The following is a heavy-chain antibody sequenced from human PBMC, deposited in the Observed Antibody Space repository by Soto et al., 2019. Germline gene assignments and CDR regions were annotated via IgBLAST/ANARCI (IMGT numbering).Heavy chain of an antibody. V-gene: IGHV3-23*01. CDR2: ISGSGGST. Sequence: EVQLLESGGGLVQPGGSLRLSCAASGFTFSSYAMSWVRQAPWKGLEWVSAISGSGGSTYYADSVKGRFTISRDNSKNTLYLQMNSLRAEDTAVYYCAKGVKQWPEYNWFDPWGQGTLVTVSS. D-gene: IGHD6-19*01. CDR3: AKGVKQWPEYNWFDP. J-gene: IGHJ5*02. CDR1: GFTFSSYA.